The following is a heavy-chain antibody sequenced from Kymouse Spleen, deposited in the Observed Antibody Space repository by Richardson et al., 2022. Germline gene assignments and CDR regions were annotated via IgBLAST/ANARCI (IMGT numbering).Heavy chain of an antibody. D-gene: IGHD4-17*01,IGHD4-23*01. J-gene: IGHJ6*02. Sequence: QVQLQESGPGLVKPSQTLSLTCTVSGGSISSGGYYWSWIRQHPGKGLEWIGYIYYSGSTYYNPSLKSRVTISVDTSKNQFSLKLSSVTAADTAVYYCARDRDYGVYYYYGMDVWGQGTTVTVSS. CDR3: ARDRDYGVYYYYGMDV. CDR2: IYYSGST. CDR1: GGSISSGGYY. V-gene: IGHV4-31*03.